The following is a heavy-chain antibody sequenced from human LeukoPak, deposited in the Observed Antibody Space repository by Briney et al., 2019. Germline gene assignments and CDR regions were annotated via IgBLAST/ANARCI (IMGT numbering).Heavy chain of an antibody. D-gene: IGHD3-16*02. CDR1: GYTFTSYD. CDR3: ARKPRRPYDYVWGSYRYNPTYYFDY. CDR2: MNPNSGNT. J-gene: IGHJ4*02. V-gene: IGHV1-8*01. Sequence: ASVKVSCKASGYTFTSYDINWVRQATGQGLEWMGWMNPNSGNTGYAQKFQGRVTITRNTSISTAYMELSRLRSEDTGVYYCARKPRRPYDYVWGSYRYNPTYYFDYWGQGTLVTVSS.